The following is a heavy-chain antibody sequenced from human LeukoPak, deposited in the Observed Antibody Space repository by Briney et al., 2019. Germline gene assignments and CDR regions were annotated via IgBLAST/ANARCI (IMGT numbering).Heavy chain of an antibody. CDR3: ARDSDYSGNGNGDWFDP. D-gene: IGHD4-11*01. CDR2: ISTYFGVT. V-gene: IGHV1-18*04. Sequence: ASVKVSCKASGFRFSSFVVSWVRPAPGQGLEWVGWISTYFGVTHYAEKFEDRVTMTIDTSTTTAYMELRSLRYDDTAVYYCARDSDYSGNGNGDWFDPWGQGTVVTVSS. CDR1: GFRFSSFV. J-gene: IGHJ5*02.